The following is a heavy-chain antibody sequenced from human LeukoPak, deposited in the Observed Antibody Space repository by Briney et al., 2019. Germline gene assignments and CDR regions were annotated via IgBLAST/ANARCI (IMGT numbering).Heavy chain of an antibody. D-gene: IGHD3-22*01. V-gene: IGHV1-69*13. Sequence: GASVKVSCTASGGTFSSYAISWVRQAPGQGLEWMGGIIPIFGTANYAQKFQGRVTITADESTSTAYMELSSLRSEDTAVYYCARETYYYDSSGYYYPFDYWGQGTLVTVSS. CDR3: ARETYYYDSSGYYYPFDY. J-gene: IGHJ4*02. CDR1: GGTFSSYA. CDR2: IIPIFGTA.